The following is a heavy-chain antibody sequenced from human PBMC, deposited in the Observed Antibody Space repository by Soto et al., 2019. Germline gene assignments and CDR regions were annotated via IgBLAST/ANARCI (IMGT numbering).Heavy chain of an antibody. CDR3: ARVQSSGYYYSYGDAFDI. Sequence: PSETLSLTCTVSGGSISSGGYYWSWIRQHPGKGLEWIGYIYYSGSTYYNPSLKSRVTISVDTSKNQFSLKLSSVTAADTAVYYCARVQSSGYYYSYGDAFDIWGQGTMVTVSS. CDR2: IYYSGST. CDR1: GGSISSGGYY. V-gene: IGHV4-31*03. D-gene: IGHD3-22*01. J-gene: IGHJ3*02.